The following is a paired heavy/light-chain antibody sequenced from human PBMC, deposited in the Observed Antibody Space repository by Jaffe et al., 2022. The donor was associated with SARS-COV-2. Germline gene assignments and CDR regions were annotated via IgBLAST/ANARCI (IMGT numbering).Heavy chain of an antibody. CDR2: ISGSGGST. CDR1: GFSFSSYA. V-gene: IGHV3-23*01. CDR3: AKHRGYTAPEYFQE. J-gene: IGHJ1*01. Sequence: EVQLLESGGGLVQPGGSLRLSCAASGFSFSSYAMSWVRQAPGKGLEWVSVISGSGGSTYYADSVKGRFTISRDNSKNTLYLQMNSLRAEDTAVYYCAKHRGYTAPEYFQEWGQGTLVTVSS. D-gene: IGHD5-18*01.
Light chain of an antibody. CDR3: QQFNNYPPT. CDR2: DAS. CDR1: QGISSA. V-gene: IGKV1D-13*01. J-gene: IGKJ4*01. Sequence: AIQLTQSPSSLSASVGDRVTITCRASQGISSALAWYQQKPGKAPKLLIYDASSLESGVPSRFSGSGSGTDFTLTISSLQPEDFATYYCQQFNNYPPTFGGGTKVEIK.